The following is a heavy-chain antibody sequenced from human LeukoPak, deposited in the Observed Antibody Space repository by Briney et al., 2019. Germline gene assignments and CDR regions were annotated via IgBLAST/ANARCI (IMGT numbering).Heavy chain of an antibody. Sequence: PGGSLRLSCAAPGFAFYNYDMHWVRQAGKDLEWVSVIAANGDSYYAGSVKGRFTTSRDNGNNALYLQMNSLRDGDTAVYYCARGYSYRFDYWGQGTLVTVSS. CDR3: ARGYSYRFDY. J-gene: IGHJ4*02. D-gene: IGHD4-11*01. CDR2: IAANGDS. V-gene: IGHV3-13*01. CDR1: GFAFYNYD.